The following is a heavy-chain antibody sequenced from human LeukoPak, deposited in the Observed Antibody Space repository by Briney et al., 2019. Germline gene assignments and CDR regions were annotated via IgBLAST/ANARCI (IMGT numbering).Heavy chain of an antibody. V-gene: IGHV1-46*01. CDR3: ARVLGNYYDSSGSFDY. Sequence: ASVKVSCKASGYTFTRYYMHWVRQAPGQGLEWMGLINPSGGSTSYAQKFQGRVTMTRDPSTSTVYMELSSLRSEDTAVYYCARVLGNYYDSSGSFDYWGQGTLVSVSS. J-gene: IGHJ4*02. CDR2: INPSGGST. D-gene: IGHD3-22*01. CDR1: GYTFTRYY.